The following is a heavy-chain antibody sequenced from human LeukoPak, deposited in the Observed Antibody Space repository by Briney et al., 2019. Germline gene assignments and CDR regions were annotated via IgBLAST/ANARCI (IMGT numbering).Heavy chain of an antibody. Sequence: GGSLRLSCAASGFTFSTYAISWVRQAPGKGLEWVAVISYDGSNKYYADSVKGRFTISRDNSKNTLYLQMNSLRAEDTAVYYCANLAVAGRIGDAFDIWGQGTMVTVSS. D-gene: IGHD6-19*01. V-gene: IGHV3-30*18. J-gene: IGHJ3*02. CDR1: GFTFSTYA. CDR3: ANLAVAGRIGDAFDI. CDR2: ISYDGSNK.